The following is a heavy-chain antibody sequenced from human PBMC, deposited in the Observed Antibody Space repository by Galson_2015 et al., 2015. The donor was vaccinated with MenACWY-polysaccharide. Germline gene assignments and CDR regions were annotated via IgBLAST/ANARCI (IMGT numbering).Heavy chain of an antibody. Sequence: SVKVSCKASGYTFTDYYMHWVRQAPGQGLEWMGWINPNSGGTKYAQKFQGRVTMTRDTSISTIYLDLSRLRSDDTAVYYCGRVISGRGPTVGASLDSWGQGTLVTVSS. D-gene: IGHD1-26*01. V-gene: IGHV1-2*02. CDR2: INPNSGGT. J-gene: IGHJ4*02. CDR1: GYTFTDYY. CDR3: GRVISGRGPTVGASLDS.